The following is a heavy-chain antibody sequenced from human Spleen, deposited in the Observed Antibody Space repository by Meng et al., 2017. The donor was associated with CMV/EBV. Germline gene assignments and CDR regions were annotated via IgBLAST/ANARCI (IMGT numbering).Heavy chain of an antibody. CDR2: ISSGGDST. CDR3: AKDTGQLVWDDAFDI. J-gene: IGHJ3*02. Sequence: GESLKISCAASGFIFRSYAMTWVRQAPGKGLEWVSGISSGGDSTYYADSVKGRFTISRDNSMNTLYLQINSLRAEDTAVYYCAKDTGQLVWDDAFDIWGQGTMVTVSS. D-gene: IGHD6-6*01. CDR1: GFIFRSYA. V-gene: IGHV3-23*01.